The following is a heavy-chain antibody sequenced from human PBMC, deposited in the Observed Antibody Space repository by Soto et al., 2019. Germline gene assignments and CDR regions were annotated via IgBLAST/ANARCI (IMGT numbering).Heavy chain of an antibody. Sequence: SVKVSCKASGGTFSSYTISWVRQAPGQGLEWMGRIIPILGIANYAQKFQGRVTITADKSTSTAYMELSSLRSEDTAVYYCARPAPRDYYDSSGYYPFDAFDIWGQGTPVTVSS. D-gene: IGHD3-22*01. CDR3: ARPAPRDYYDSSGYYPFDAFDI. V-gene: IGHV1-69*02. J-gene: IGHJ3*02. CDR2: IIPILGIA. CDR1: GGTFSSYT.